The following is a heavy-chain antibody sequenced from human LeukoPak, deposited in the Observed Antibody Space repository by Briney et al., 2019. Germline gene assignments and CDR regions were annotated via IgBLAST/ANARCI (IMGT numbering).Heavy chain of an antibody. CDR2: IHSSGAT. CDR3: ARGGRGSAAVVAPRSFDI. CDR1: GFTGSNNY. D-gene: IGHD3-22*01. J-gene: IGHJ3*02. Sequence: GGSLRLSCAASGFTGSNNYVSWVRQAPGMGLEWVSAIHSSGATCYADSVKGRFIISRDTSKNTMDLQMNSLRPEDSALYFCARGGRGSAAVVAPRSFDIWGQGTMVAVSS. V-gene: IGHV3-53*01.